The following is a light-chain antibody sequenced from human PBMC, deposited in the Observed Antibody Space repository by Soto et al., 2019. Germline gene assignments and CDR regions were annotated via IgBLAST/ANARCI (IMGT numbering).Light chain of an antibody. J-gene: IGKJ5*01. CDR2: KVS. V-gene: IGKV2-30*02. Sequence: DIVITQTPLSSPVTLVQPASISCRSSQSLVHSDGIAYFSWFQQRPGRSPRRLIYKVSNRDPGVPARFSGSGSGTDFALKISRVEAEDVGVYYCMQGTHWPITFGQGTRLEIK. CDR3: MQGTHWPIT. CDR1: QSLVHSDGIAY.